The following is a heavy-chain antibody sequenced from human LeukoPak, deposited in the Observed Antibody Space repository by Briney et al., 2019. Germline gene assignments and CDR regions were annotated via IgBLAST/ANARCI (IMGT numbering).Heavy chain of an antibody. V-gene: IGHV3-53*01. CDR3: VRAGPIDY. J-gene: IGHJ4*02. CDR1: GFIVSSKY. CDR2: IYSGGST. Sequence: PGGSLRLSCAASGFIVSSKYMSWVRQAPGKGMEGVSVIYSGGSTYYAASVEGRFTISRDNCKNTVYLQMNNLRVDDTAVYYCVRAGPIDYWGQGILVTVSS.